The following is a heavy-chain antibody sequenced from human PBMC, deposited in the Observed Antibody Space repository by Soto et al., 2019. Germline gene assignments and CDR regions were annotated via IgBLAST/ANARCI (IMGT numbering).Heavy chain of an antibody. D-gene: IGHD3-22*01. CDR1: GFSFTTYA. J-gene: IGHJ4*02. Sequence: EVQLLESGGGLVQPGGSLRLSCAASGFSFTTYAMGWVRQAPGKGLEWVSAVSGSGSTTYYADSVKGRFIISRNNAKTTAYLYMNSLRAEDTAVYYCERDPRYYDSGGYYDYWGQGTLVTVSS. V-gene: IGHV3-23*01. CDR2: VSGSGSTT. CDR3: ERDPRYYDSGGYYDY.